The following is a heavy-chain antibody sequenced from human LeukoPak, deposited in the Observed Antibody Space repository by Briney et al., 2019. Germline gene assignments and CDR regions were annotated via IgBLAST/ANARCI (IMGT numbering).Heavy chain of an antibody. CDR2: IIPIFGTA. J-gene: IGHJ5*02. D-gene: IGHD3-22*01. CDR1: GYTFTSYY. CDR3: ARDPPFYYDSSGYLAENWFDP. Sequence: SVKVSCKASGYTFTSYYMHWVRQAPGQGLEWMGGIIPIFGTANYAQKFQGRVTITADKSTSTAYMELSSLRSEDTAVYYCARDPPFYYDSSGYLAENWFDPWGQGTLVTVSS. V-gene: IGHV1-69*06.